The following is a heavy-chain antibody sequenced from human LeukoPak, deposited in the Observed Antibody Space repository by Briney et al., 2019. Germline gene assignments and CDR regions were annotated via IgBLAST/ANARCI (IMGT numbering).Heavy chain of an antibody. CDR1: GGSISSSSYY. V-gene: IGHV4-39*01. CDR3: VRTTTKFDY. CDR2: IYYSGST. D-gene: IGHD4-11*01. Sequence: SETLSLTCTVSGGSISSSSYYWGWIRQPPGKGLEWIGSIYYSGSTYYNPSLKSRVTISVDTSKNQFSLKLSSVTAADTAVYYCVRTTTKFDYWGQGTPVTVSS. J-gene: IGHJ4*02.